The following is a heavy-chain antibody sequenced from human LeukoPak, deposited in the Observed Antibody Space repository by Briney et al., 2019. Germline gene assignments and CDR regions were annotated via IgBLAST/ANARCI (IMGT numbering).Heavy chain of an antibody. D-gene: IGHD2-21*02. CDR1: GYTFTGYY. V-gene: IGHV1-2*06. Sequence: GASVKVSCKASGYTFTGYYMHWVRQAPGQGLEWMGRINPNSGGTNYAQKFQGRVTMTRDTSISTAYMELSRLRSDDTAVYYCATDFEVTAIDGYFDYWGQGTLVTVSS. CDR3: ATDFEVTAIDGYFDY. J-gene: IGHJ4*02. CDR2: INPNSGGT.